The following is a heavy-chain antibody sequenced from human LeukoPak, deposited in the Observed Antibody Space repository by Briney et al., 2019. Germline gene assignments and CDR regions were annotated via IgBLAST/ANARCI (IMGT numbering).Heavy chain of an antibody. CDR3: ARGSRDSSSWFDY. Sequence: GGSLRLSCAASGLTFSDYYMSWIRQAPGKGLEWVSYISSSGSTIYYADSVKGRFTISRDNAKNSLYLQMNSLRAEDTAVYYCARGSRDSSSWFDYWGQGTLVTVSS. V-gene: IGHV3-11*04. D-gene: IGHD6-13*01. CDR1: GLTFSDYY. J-gene: IGHJ4*02. CDR2: ISSSGSTI.